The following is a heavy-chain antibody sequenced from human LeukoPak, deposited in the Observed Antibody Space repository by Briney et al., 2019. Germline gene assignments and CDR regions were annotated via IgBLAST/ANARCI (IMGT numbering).Heavy chain of an antibody. D-gene: IGHD6-19*01. Sequence: SETLSLTCTASGGSISSYYWSWIRQPPGKGLEGSGYIYYSGSTNYNPSLKSRVTISVDTSKNQFSLKLSSVTAAGTAVYYCARENSSGWYPYNWFDPWGQGTLVTVSS. CDR3: ARENSSGWYPYNWFDP. CDR2: IYYSGST. J-gene: IGHJ5*02. V-gene: IGHV4-59*01. CDR1: GGSISSYY.